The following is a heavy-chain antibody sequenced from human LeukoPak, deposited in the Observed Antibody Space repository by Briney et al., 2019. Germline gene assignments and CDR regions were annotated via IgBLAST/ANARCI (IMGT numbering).Heavy chain of an antibody. CDR3: ARTVQYYYGSGSIGNTYYFDY. CDR1: GGSFSGYY. V-gene: IGHV4-34*01. Sequence: PSETLSLTCAVYGGSFSGYYWSWIRQPPGKGLEWIGSIYYSGSTYYNPSLKSRVTISVDTSKNQFSLKLSSVTAADTAVYYCARTVQYYYGSGSIGNTYYFDYWGQGTLVTVSS. CDR2: IYYSGST. J-gene: IGHJ4*02. D-gene: IGHD3-10*01.